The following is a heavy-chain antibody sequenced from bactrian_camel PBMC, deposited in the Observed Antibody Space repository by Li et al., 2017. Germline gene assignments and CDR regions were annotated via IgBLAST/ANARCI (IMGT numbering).Heavy chain of an antibody. CDR3: AKDPKMYGGSWLSPDIDH. Sequence: HVQLVESGGGSVQAGGSLRLSCAVSGYTYSSYCMGWFRQTPGKEREVVAFTYTGSEGGARSYYADSVKDRFTISRDNAKDTLYLQLNLLKTEDTAMYYCAKDPKMYGGSWLSPDIDHWGQGTQVTVS. CDR2: TYTGSEGGARS. CDR1: GYTYSSYC. D-gene: IGHD6*01. J-gene: IGHJ4*01. V-gene: IGHV3S1*01.